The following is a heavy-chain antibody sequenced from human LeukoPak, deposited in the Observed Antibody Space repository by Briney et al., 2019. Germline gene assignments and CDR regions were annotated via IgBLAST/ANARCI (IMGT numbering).Heavy chain of an antibody. D-gene: IGHD5-12*01. J-gene: IGHJ4*02. V-gene: IGHV3-7*01. CDR3: ARGITSGPRRYDVRNFDY. Sequence: GGSLRLSCTASGFIFSTSWMTWVRQAPGKGLEWVANINLDGSEKYYVDSVRGQFTISRDNAKNSLYLQMSSLRVEDAAVYYCARGITSGPRRYDVRNFDYWGQGTPVTVSS. CDR1: GFIFSTSW. CDR2: INLDGSEK.